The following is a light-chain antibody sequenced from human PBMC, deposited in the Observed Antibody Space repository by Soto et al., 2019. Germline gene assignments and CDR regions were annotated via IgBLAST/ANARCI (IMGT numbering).Light chain of an antibody. V-gene: IGLV2-14*01. CDR2: DVT. J-gene: IGLJ1*01. Sequence: QSVLSQPASVSGSPGQSITISCTGTSSDVGGFEYVPWYQHQPGKAPKLIIYDVTKRPSGVSNRFSGSKSGNTASLTISGIQAEEEGDYYCGSITRSSTSVFGTGTKVTVL. CDR3: GSITRSSTSV. CDR1: SSDVGGFEY.